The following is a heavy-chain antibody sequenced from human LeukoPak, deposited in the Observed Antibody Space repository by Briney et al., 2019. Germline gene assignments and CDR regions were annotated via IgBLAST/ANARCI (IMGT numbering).Heavy chain of an antibody. Sequence: SETLSLTCTVSGGSISSYYWSWIRQPPGKGLEWIGYIYYSGSTNYNPSLKSRVTISVDTSKNQFSLKLSSVTAADTAVYYCARHRDHYRSITMDNAFDIWGQGTMVTVSS. CDR2: IYYSGST. D-gene: IGHD3-10*01. CDR3: ARHRDHYRSITMDNAFDI. J-gene: IGHJ3*02. V-gene: IGHV4-59*08. CDR1: GGSISSYY.